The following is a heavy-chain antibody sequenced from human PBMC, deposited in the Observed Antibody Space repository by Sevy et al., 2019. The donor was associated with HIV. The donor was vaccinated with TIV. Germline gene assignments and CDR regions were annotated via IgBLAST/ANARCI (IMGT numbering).Heavy chain of an antibody. CDR2: ISYDGSNK. CDR3: ARGRVGGTKPYCSGGSCYYPAAFDI. J-gene: IGHJ3*02. Sequence: GGSLRLSCAASGFTFSSYAMHWVRQAPGKGLEWVAVISYDGSNKYYADSVKGRFTISRDNSKNTLYLEMNSVRAEDTAVYYCARGRVGGTKPYCSGGSCYYPAAFDIWGQGTMVTVSS. D-gene: IGHD2-15*01. CDR1: GFTFSSYA. V-gene: IGHV3-30-3*01.